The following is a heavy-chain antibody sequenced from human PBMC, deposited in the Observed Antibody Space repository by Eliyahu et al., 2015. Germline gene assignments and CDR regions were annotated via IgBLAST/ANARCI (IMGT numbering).Heavy chain of an antibody. CDR3: LYSYDSSGNYYFDY. Sequence: EVQLVESGGGLIKPGGXLRLSCAAXXFTXNNAWMXWVRXAPGKGLEWVGRIKSKTDGGTTDYAAPVRGRFTISRDDSKNTMYLQMSSLITEDTAVYYCLYSYDSSGNYYFDYWGQGTLVTVSS. D-gene: IGHD3-22*01. J-gene: IGHJ4*02. CDR1: XFTXNNAW. CDR2: IKSKTDGGTT. V-gene: IGHV3-15*01.